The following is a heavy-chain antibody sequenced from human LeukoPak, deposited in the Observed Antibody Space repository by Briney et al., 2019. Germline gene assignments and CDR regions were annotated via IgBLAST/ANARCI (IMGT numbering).Heavy chain of an antibody. CDR1: GFTFSNYW. Sequence: GGSLRLSCAASGFTFSNYWMHWIRQVPGKGLVWVSHIKYDGSATNYADSVKGRFTISRDNAKNSLFLQMNSLRAEDTAIYYCTTDTWYSAGHWGQGTLVTVSS. V-gene: IGHV3-74*01. CDR3: TTDTWYSAGH. CDR2: IKYDGSAT. D-gene: IGHD2-15*01. J-gene: IGHJ4*02.